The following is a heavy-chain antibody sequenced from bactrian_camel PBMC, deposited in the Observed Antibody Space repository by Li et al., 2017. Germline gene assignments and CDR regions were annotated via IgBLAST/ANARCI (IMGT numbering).Heavy chain of an antibody. V-gene: IGHV3S6*01. CDR2: IAYDGWVS. Sequence: VQLVESGGGSVQAGGSLRLSCAASGYTYSSTCMSWVRQAPGKDLEWLAQIAYDGWVSRYNDPAKGRFTISRDNAKNTLYLQMNSLKSEDTALYFCVTGGFGNWGQGTQV. CDR3: VTGGFGN. J-gene: IGHJ4*01. CDR1: GYTYSSTC. D-gene: IGHD8*01.